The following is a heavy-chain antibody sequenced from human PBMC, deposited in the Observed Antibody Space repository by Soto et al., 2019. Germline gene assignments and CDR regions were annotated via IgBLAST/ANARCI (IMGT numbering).Heavy chain of an antibody. D-gene: IGHD6-13*01. CDR2: IIGSGVNT. Sequence: EVQLLLESGGGSVQPGGSLRVSCAACGFSFSDHAMSWVRRAPGKGLEWVSGIIGSGVNTYYTDPVKGRFTISRDNLKITLYLQMNSLRLEDMAIYYCAKEGSVTAALDFWGQGTLVTVSS. CDR1: GFSFSDHA. CDR3: AKEGSVTAALDF. V-gene: IGHV3-23*01. J-gene: IGHJ4*02.